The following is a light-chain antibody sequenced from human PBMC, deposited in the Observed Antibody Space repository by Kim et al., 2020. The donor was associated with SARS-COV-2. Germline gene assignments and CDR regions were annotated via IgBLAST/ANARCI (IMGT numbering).Light chain of an antibody. CDR2: EVN. CDR1: RSAVGSYNE. Sequence: SAGEEDTRSSKGTRSAVGSYNEVSWYRQHQGKATKLLIYEVNKRPSGVPDRFSGSKSGNTASLTISGLQAEDEADYYCCSYAGRHVFGTGTKVTVL. V-gene: IGLV2-11*03. J-gene: IGLJ1*01. CDR3: CSYAGRHV.